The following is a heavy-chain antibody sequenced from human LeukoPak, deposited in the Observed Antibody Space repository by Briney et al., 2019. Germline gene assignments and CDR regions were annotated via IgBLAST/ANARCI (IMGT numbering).Heavy chain of an antibody. D-gene: IGHD3-3*01. CDR3: ARASGYLNDLDF. CDR2: INSHGDTT. Sequence: GGSLRLSCEATGFTFSKYRMHWVRQSPGKGLVWVSFINSHGDTTTYADSVRGRFTISRDNAKNTVSLQMTSLVAEDTAVYYCARASGYLNDLDFWGQGTLVSVSS. J-gene: IGHJ4*02. CDR1: GFTFSKYR. V-gene: IGHV3-74*01.